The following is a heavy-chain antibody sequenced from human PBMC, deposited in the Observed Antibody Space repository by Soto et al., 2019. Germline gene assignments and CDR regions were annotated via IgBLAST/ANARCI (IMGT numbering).Heavy chain of an antibody. Sequence: QVQLVQSGAEVKKPGASVKVSCKASGYTFTNSGINWVRQAPGQGLEWMGWISTDNGNTNYAQHLQGRASMTTDTSTSTAYMDLRSLRSDDTAVYYCARDQGITTFGVYSMYYYGMDIWGQGTTVTVSS. D-gene: IGHD3-3*01. V-gene: IGHV1-18*01. J-gene: IGHJ6*02. CDR2: ISTDNGNT. CDR3: ARDQGITTFGVYSMYYYGMDI. CDR1: GYTFTNSG.